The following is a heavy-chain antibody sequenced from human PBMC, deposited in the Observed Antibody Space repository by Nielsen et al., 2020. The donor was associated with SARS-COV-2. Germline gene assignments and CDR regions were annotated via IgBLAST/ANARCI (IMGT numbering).Heavy chain of an antibody. Sequence: SETLSLTCTVSGGSISSSSYYWGWIRQPPGKGLEWIGSIYYSGSTYYNPSLKSRVTISVDTSKNQFSLKLSSVTAADTAVYYCARGWRSKEDYWGQGTLVTVSS. V-gene: IGHV4-39*01. CDR1: GGSISSSSYY. CDR2: IYYSGST. CDR3: ARGWRSKEDY. D-gene: IGHD6-13*01. J-gene: IGHJ4*02.